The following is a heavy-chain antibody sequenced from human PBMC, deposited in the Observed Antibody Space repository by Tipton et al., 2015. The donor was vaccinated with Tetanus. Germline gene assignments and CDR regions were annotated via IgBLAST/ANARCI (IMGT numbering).Heavy chain of an antibody. Sequence: TLSLTCTVSGGSINNYYWSWIRQPAGKGLEWIGRIHTSGSTNYNPSLKSRVTMSVDTSKNQFSLKLSSVTAADTAVYSCAREDYYGSGSSYNWFDPWGQGTLVTVSS. V-gene: IGHV4-4*07. J-gene: IGHJ5*02. CDR2: IHTSGST. D-gene: IGHD3-10*01. CDR3: AREDYYGSGSSYNWFDP. CDR1: GGSINNYY.